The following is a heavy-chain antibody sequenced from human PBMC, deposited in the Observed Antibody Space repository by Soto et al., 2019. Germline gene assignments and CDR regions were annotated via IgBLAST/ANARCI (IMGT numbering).Heavy chain of an antibody. CDR2: IIPIFGTA. CDR1: GGTFSSYA. J-gene: IGHJ3*02. V-gene: IGHV1-69*13. CDR3: ARYRLWSSGYYPKDAFDI. Sequence: ASVKVSCKASGGTFSSYAISWVRQAPGQGLEWMGGIIPIFGTANYAQKFQGRVTITADESTSTAYMELSSLRSEDTAVYYCARYRLWSSGYYPKDAFDIWGQGTMVTVSS. D-gene: IGHD3-22*01.